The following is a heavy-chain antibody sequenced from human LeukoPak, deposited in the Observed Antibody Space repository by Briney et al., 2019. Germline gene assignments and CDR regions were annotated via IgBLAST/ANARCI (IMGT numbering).Heavy chain of an antibody. CDR3: ARRGRYQLLGLYYYYMDV. D-gene: IGHD2-2*01. CDR1: GFTFSSYG. J-gene: IGHJ6*03. Sequence: GGSLRLSCAASGFTFSSYGISWVRQAPGQGLEWMGWISAYNGNTNYAQKLQGRVTMTTDTSTSTAYMELSRLRSDDTAVYYCARRGRYQLLGLYYYYMDVWGKGTTVTVSS. CDR2: ISAYNGNT. V-gene: IGHV1-18*01.